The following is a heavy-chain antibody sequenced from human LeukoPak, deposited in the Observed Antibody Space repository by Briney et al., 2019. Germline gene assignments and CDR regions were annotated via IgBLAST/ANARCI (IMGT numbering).Heavy chain of an antibody. CDR1: GFTVSSNY. CDR3: ARDGTYQWCMLPDY. CDR2: TYSCGST. Sequence: GGSLRLSCAASGFTVSSNYMSWVRQAPGKGLEWVSVTYSCGSTCYADSVKGRFTISRDNSKNTLYLQMNSLRAEDTAVYYCARDGTYQWCMLPDYWGQGTLVTVSS. J-gene: IGHJ4*02. D-gene: IGHD2-8*01. V-gene: IGHV3-66*01.